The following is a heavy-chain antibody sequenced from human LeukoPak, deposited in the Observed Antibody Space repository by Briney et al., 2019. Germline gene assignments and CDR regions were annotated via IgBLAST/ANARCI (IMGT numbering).Heavy chain of an antibody. V-gene: IGHV4-59*08. CDR1: GGSISSYY. D-gene: IGHD3-22*01. CDR3: ARRIDYYDSSGYSLFFDY. CDR2: IYYSGST. Sequence: PSETLSLTCTVSGGSISSYYWSWIRQPPGKGLEWIGFIYYSGSTNYNPSLKSRVTISVDTSKNQFSLKLSSVTVADTAVYYCARRIDYYDSSGYSLFFDYWGQGTLVTVSS. J-gene: IGHJ4*02.